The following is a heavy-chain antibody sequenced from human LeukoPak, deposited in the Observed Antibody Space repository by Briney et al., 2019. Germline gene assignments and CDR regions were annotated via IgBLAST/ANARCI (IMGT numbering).Heavy chain of an antibody. CDR1: GGSFSGYY. V-gene: IGHV4-34*01. D-gene: IGHD3-22*01. Sequence: SETLSLTCAVYGGSFSGYYWSWIRQPPGEGLEWIGEINHSGSTNYNPSLKSRVTISVDTSKNQFSLKLSSVTAADTAVYYCARIGDSSGYYCDYWGQGTLVTVSS. J-gene: IGHJ4*02. CDR3: ARIGDSSGYYCDY. CDR2: INHSGST.